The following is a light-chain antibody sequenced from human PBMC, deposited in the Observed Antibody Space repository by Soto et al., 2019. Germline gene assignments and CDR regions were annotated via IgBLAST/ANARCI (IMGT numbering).Light chain of an antibody. J-gene: IGKJ5*01. Sequence: DIQLTQSPSSLSASVGDRVTITCRASQVIYSWIALYQQKPGRAPKLLIFAASNLQSGVPVRFSGSGSGTDFILSINSLQPEDVATYYCQQLDSFPLTFGQGTRLEIK. V-gene: IGKV1-12*01. CDR3: QQLDSFPLT. CDR2: AAS. CDR1: QVIYSW.